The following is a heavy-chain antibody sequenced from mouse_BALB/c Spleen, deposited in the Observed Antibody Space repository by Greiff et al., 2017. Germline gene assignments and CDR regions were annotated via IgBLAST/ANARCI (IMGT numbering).Heavy chain of an antibody. CDR1: GFNIKDTY. CDR2: IDPANGNT. D-gene: IGHD2-3*01. Sequence: EVQLQQSGAELVKPGASVKLSCTASGFNIKDTYMHWVKQRPEQGLEWIGRIDPANGNTKYDPKFQGKATITADTSSNTAYLQLSSLTSEDTAVYYCARGWLPDFFFDYWGQGTTLTVSS. V-gene: IGHV14-3*02. CDR3: ARGWLPDFFFDY. J-gene: IGHJ2*01.